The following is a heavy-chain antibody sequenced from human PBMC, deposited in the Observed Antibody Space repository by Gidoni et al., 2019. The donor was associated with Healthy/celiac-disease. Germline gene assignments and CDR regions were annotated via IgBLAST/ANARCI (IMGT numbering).Heavy chain of an antibody. CDR3: ARAHRGGLLWFGELLYPDY. J-gene: IGHJ4*02. CDR2: IKQDRSGK. D-gene: IGHD3-10*01. CDR1: GLTFSSVW. V-gene: IGHV3-7*01. Sequence: EVQLVESGRGWVQPGGSLRSSCAASGLTFSSVWLRWVRQAPGKGLGWVANIKQDRSGKYYEDSVKGRFTISRITAKTSLYLQMISLRAKDTAVYYCARAHRGGLLWFGELLYPDYWGQGTLVTVSS.